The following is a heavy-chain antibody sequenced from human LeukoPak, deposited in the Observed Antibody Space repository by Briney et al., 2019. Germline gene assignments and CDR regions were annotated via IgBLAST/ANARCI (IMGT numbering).Heavy chain of an antibody. CDR2: ISGGGGST. J-gene: IGHJ4*02. V-gene: IGHV3-23*01. Sequence: PGGSLRLSCAASGFTFSGYAMNWVRQASGKVLEWVSAISGGGGSTYYADSVKGRFTVSRDNSKNTLYLQMHSLRAEDTAVYYCAKDATNRPHWGQGTLVTVSS. CDR1: GFTFSGYA. CDR3: AKDATNRPH. D-gene: IGHD2-8*01.